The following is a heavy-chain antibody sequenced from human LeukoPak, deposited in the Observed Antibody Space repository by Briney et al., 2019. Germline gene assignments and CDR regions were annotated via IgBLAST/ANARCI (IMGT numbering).Heavy chain of an antibody. J-gene: IGHJ2*01. CDR3: ATRYCSSTSCSLGYFDL. D-gene: IGHD2-2*01. CDR2: VSAYNGNT. Sequence: GASVKVSCKASGYTFTSYGISWVRQAPGQGLEWMGWVSAYNGNTNYAQKLQGRVTMTTDTSTSTAYMELRSLRSDDTAVYYRATRYCSSTSCSLGYFDLWGRGTLVTVSS. CDR1: GYTFTSYG. V-gene: IGHV1-18*01.